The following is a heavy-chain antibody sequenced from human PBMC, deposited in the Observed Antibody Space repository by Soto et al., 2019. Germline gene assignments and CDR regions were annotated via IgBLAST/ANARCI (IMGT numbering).Heavy chain of an antibody. J-gene: IGHJ4*02. V-gene: IGHV3-30-3*01. CDR1: AFTFSSYR. CDR2: ISDDGSNK. Sequence: QVQLVESGGGVVQPGRSLRLSCAASAFTFSSYRMHWVRQAPGKGLEWVAVISDDGSNKYYADSVKGRFTISRDNSKNTLYLQMNSLRAEDTAMYYCGRAISSSWLLDYWGQGTLVTVSS. CDR3: GRAISSSWLLDY. D-gene: IGHD6-13*01.